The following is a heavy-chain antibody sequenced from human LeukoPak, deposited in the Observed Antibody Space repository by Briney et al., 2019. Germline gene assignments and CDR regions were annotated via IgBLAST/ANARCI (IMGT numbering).Heavy chain of an antibody. J-gene: IGHJ4*02. Sequence: ASVKVSCKASGYTFTGYFMHWVRQAPGQGLAWMGWINPNSRDTNYAQKFQGRVTMTRDTSISTAYMELSSLRSDDTAVYYCAILSSGHNFDYWGQGTLVTVSS. V-gene: IGHV1-2*02. CDR2: INPNSRDT. CDR1: GYTFTGYF. CDR3: AILSSGHNFDY. D-gene: IGHD3-22*01.